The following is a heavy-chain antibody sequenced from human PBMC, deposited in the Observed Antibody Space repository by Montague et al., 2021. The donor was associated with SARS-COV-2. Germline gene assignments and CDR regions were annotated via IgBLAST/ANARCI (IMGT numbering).Heavy chain of an antibody. CDR2: INPNSGGA. Sequence: SVKVSCKASGYTFTAFYMHWVRQAPGQGLEWMGNINPNSGGAKYAQKFQGRVTITRDTSINTAYMELTNLQSDDTGMYYCAKSTYAEWGQGTLVTVSS. V-gene: IGHV1-2*01. CDR1: GYTFTAFY. CDR3: AKSTYAE. J-gene: IGHJ4*02. D-gene: IGHD2-2*01.